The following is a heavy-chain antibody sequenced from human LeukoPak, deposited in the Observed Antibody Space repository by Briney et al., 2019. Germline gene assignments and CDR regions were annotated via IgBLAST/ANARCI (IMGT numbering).Heavy chain of an antibody. D-gene: IGHD3-22*01. CDR2: ISYDGSNK. CDR3: AKGQGYYFGSSGYYQTEGFGDY. Sequence: GGSLRLSCAASGFTFSSYGMHWVRQAPGKGLEWVAVISYDGSNKYYADSVKGRFTISRDNSKNTLYLQMNSLRAEDTAVYYCAKGQGYYFGSSGYYQTEGFGDYWGQGTLVTVSS. J-gene: IGHJ4*02. V-gene: IGHV3-30*18. CDR1: GFTFSSYG.